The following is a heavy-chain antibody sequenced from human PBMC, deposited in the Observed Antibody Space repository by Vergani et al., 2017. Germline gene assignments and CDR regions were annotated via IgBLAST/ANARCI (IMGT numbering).Heavy chain of an antibody. CDR3: AKDGGCSSYSCFFFDY. CDR2: ISWNSGSI. D-gene: IGHD2-2*01. V-gene: IGHV3-9*01. J-gene: IGHJ4*02. Sequence: EVQLVESGGGLVQPGRSLRLSCAAAGFTFDDYAMHLVRHAPGKGLEGVSGISWNSGSIGYADSVKGRFTISRDNTKNSLYLQMNSLRAEGTALYYCAKDGGCSSYSCFFFDYWGQGTLVTVSS. CDR1: GFTFDDYA.